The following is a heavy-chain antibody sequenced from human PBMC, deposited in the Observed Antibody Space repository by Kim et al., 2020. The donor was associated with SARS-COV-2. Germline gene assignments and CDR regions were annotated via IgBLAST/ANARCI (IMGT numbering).Heavy chain of an antibody. CDR2: IYYSGST. J-gene: IGHJ5*02. V-gene: IGHV4-31*03. Sequence: SETLSLTCTVSGGSISSGGYYWSWIRQHPGKGLEWIGYIYYSGSTYYNPSLKSRVTISVDTSKNQFSLKLSSVTAADTAVYYCARAYSSSWYRKDNWFDPWGQGTLVTVSS. CDR3: ARAYSSSWYRKDNWFDP. D-gene: IGHD6-13*01. CDR1: GGSISSGGYY.